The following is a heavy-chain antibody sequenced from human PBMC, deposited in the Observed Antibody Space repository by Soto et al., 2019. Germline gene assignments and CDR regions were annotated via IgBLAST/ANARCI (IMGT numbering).Heavy chain of an antibody. J-gene: IGHJ4*02. CDR1: GFTFSNYG. CDR3: AKDHLTTTVTTVGY. Sequence: QVQLVESGGGVVQPGRSLRLSCAACGFTFSNYGVHWVRQAPGKGLEWVAVISYHGSDKYYADSVKGRFTISRDNSKNTLYLQMDGLRAEDTAVYYCAKDHLTTTVTTVGYWGQGTLVTVSS. CDR2: ISYHGSDK. V-gene: IGHV3-30*18. D-gene: IGHD4-17*01.